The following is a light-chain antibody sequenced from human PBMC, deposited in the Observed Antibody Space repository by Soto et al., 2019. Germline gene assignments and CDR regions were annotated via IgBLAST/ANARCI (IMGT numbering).Light chain of an antibody. J-gene: IGKJ2*01. CDR3: QQSYTIPYT. CDR2: AAS. Sequence: DIPMTQSPSSLSASVGDRVTITCRTSQSISTYVNWYQQKPGKAPNLLIYAASSLQSRVPSRFSGSGSGTEFTLTVSSLQPEDFATYYCQQSYTIPYTFGQGTELEIE. V-gene: IGKV1-39*01. CDR1: QSISTY.